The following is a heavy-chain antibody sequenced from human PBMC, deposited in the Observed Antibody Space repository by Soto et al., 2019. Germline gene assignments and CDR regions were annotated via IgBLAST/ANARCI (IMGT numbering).Heavy chain of an antibody. D-gene: IGHD3-22*01. Sequence: SVKVSCKASGGTFSSYAISWVRQAPGQGLEWMGGIIPIFGTANYAQKFQGRVTITADKSTSTAYMELSSLRSEDTAVYYCARAPPRITMIHLYGMDVWGQGTTVTVSS. CDR1: GGTFSSYA. J-gene: IGHJ6*02. CDR3: ARAPPRITMIHLYGMDV. CDR2: IIPIFGTA. V-gene: IGHV1-69*06.